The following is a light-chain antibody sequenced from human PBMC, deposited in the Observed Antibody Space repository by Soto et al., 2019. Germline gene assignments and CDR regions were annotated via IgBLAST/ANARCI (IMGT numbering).Light chain of an antibody. V-gene: IGKV1-6*01. J-gene: IGKJ1*01. CDR1: QGIRND. Sequence: IQIPQSPSTLSASVGDRVTITCRASQGIRNDLGWYQQKPGKAPKLLIYDASTLHSGVPSRFSGSGSGTDFTLTISSLQPEDFASYYCLQDYTYPWTFGQGTKVDIK. CDR2: DAS. CDR3: LQDYTYPWT.